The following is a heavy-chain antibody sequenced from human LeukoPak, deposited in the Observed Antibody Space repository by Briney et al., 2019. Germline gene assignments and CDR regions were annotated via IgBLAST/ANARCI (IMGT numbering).Heavy chain of an antibody. CDR1: GFTFSSYG. D-gene: IGHD6-25*01. J-gene: IGHJ4*02. CDR2: IWYDGSNK. V-gene: IGHV3-33*01. CDR3: ATEYSSGLY. Sequence: PGRSLRLSCAASGFTFSSYGMRWVRQAPGKGLEWVAVIWYDGSNKYYADSVKGRFTISRDNSKNTLYLQMNSLRAEDTAVYYCATEYSSGLYWGQGTLVTVSS.